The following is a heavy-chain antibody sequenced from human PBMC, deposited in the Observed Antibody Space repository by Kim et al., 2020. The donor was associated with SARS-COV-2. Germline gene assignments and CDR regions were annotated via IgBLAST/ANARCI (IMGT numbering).Heavy chain of an antibody. J-gene: IGHJ6*02. V-gene: IGHV3-23*01. CDR2: ISGSGGST. Sequence: GGSLRLSCAASGFTFSSYAMSWVRQAPGKGLEWVSAISGSGGSTYYADSVKGRFTISRDNSKNTLYLQMNSRRAEDTAVYYCAKEDHSSGYYHGSYYGMDVWGQGATVTVSS. CDR1: GFTFSSYA. CDR3: AKEDHSSGYYHGSYYGMDV. D-gene: IGHD3-22*01.